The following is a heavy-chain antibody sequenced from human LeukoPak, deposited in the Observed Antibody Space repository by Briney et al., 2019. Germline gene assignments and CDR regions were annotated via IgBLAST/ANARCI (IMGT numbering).Heavy chain of an antibody. D-gene: IGHD6-13*01. CDR1: GFTFSSYA. CDR2: ISGSGGST. CDR3: AKDTSSSWFFDY. V-gene: IGHV3-23*01. Sequence: GGSLKLSCAASGFTFSSYAMSWVRQAPGKGLEWDSAISGSGGSTYYADSVKGRFTISRDNSKNTLYLQMNSLRAEDTAVYYCAKDTSSSWFFDYWGQGTLVTVSS. J-gene: IGHJ4*02.